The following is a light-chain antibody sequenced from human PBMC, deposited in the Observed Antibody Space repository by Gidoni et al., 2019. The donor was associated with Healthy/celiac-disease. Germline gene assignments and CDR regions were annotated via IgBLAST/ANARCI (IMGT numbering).Light chain of an antibody. J-gene: IGKJ3*01. CDR2: DAS. Sequence: QMTQSPSSLSASVGDRVTITCQASQDISNYLNWYQQKPGKAPQLLIYDASNLATVVPSRFSGRGSGTDFIFTISSLQPEDIATYYCQHYDNLPFTFGPXTKVEIK. CDR1: QDISNY. CDR3: QHYDNLPFT. V-gene: IGKV1-33*01.